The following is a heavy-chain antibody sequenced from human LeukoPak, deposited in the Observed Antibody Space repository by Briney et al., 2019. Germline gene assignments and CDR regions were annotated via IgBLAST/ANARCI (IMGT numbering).Heavy chain of an antibody. V-gene: IGHV3-11*06. J-gene: IGHJ4*02. D-gene: IGHD3-9*01. CDR2: IDSSSGYI. Sequence: GGSLTLSCAASGFTFSDYYMSWIRQAPGKGLEWVSSIDSSSGYISYADSVKGRFTISRDNARNSLFLQMSSLRDDDTAVYYCARDSFDSGSSPSDFWGQGTLVTVSS. CDR1: GFTFSDYY. CDR3: ARDSFDSGSSPSDF.